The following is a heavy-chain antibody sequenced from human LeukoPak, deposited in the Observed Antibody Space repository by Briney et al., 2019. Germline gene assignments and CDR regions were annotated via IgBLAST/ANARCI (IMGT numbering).Heavy chain of an antibody. J-gene: IGHJ3*02. V-gene: IGHV1-69*05. CDR1: GGTFSSYA. CDR2: IIPIFGTA. D-gene: IGHD1-14*01. Sequence: SVKVSCKASGGTFSSYAISWVRQAPGQGLEWMGRIIPIFGTANYAQKFQGRVTITTDESTSTASMELSSLRSGDTAVDFCAKAEPTRNTDAFDNWGQGTMVTVSS. CDR3: AKAEPTRNTDAFDN.